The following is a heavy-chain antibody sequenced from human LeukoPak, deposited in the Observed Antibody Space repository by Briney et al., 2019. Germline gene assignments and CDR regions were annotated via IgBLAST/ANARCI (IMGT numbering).Heavy chain of an antibody. CDR2: IWYDGSNK. Sequence: GGSLRLSCAASGFTFSSYGMHWVRQAPGKGLEWVAVIWYDGSNKYYADSVKGRFTISRDNSKNTLYLQMNSLRAEDTAVYYCVRDGEPAAGTWDYWGQGTLVTVSS. V-gene: IGHV3-33*01. D-gene: IGHD6-13*01. CDR3: VRDGEPAAGTWDY. CDR1: GFTFSSYG. J-gene: IGHJ4*02.